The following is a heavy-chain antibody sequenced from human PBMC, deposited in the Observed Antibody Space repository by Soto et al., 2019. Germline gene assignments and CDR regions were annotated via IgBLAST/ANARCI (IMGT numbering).Heavy chain of an antibody. J-gene: IGHJ5*02. CDR2: IYYSGST. Sequence: SETLSLTCTVSGGSISSGGYYWSWIRQHPGKGLEWIGYIYYSGSTYYNPSLKSRVTISVDTSKNQFSLKLSSVIAADTAVYYCAREASTDWFDPWGQGTLVTVSS. V-gene: IGHV4-31*03. CDR1: GGSISSGGYY. CDR3: AREASTDWFDP.